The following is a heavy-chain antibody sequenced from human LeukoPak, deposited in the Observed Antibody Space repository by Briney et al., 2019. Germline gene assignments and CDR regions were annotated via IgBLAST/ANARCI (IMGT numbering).Heavy chain of an antibody. V-gene: IGHV4-59*01. CDR2: IYYSGST. Sequence: SETLSLTCTVSGGXIGSYYWSWIRQPPGKGLEWLANIYYSGSTNYNPSLKSRVIISIDTSKNQFSLKLSSVTAADTAVYYCARAVSGLGDFYYFDLWGRGTLVTVSS. CDR1: GGXIGSYY. D-gene: IGHD2-21*01. CDR3: ARAVSGLGDFYYFDL. J-gene: IGHJ2*01.